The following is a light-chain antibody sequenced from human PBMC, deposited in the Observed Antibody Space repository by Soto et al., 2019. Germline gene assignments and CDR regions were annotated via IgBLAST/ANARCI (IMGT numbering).Light chain of an antibody. J-gene: IGLJ1*01. CDR3: SSYAGSNTDYV. V-gene: IGLV2-8*01. CDR1: SSDVGGYKY. CDR2: EVS. Sequence: QSVQTQPPSASGSPGQSVTISCTGTSSDVGGYKYVSWYQQHPGKVPKLMIYEVSKRPSGVPDRFSGSKSGNTASLTVSGLQAEDEADYYCSSYAGSNTDYVFGTGTKVTVL.